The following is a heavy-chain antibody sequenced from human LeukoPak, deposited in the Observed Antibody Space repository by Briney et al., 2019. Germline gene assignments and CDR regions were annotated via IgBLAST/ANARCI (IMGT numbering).Heavy chain of an antibody. J-gene: IGHJ3*02. Sequence: PGGSLRLSCAASGFTFNSYAISWVRQAPGKGLEWVSVISGSGGSTYYAGSVKGRFTISRDNSKNTLFLQMNSLRAEDTAVYYCAKLQWPKTFDIWGQGTMVIVSS. D-gene: IGHD6-19*01. CDR1: GFTFNSYA. V-gene: IGHV3-23*01. CDR3: AKLQWPKTFDI. CDR2: ISGSGGST.